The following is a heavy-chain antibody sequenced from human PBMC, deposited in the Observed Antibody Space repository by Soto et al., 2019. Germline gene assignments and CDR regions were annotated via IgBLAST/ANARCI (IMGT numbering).Heavy chain of an antibody. CDR3: AKKFRGAVAGLGY. Sequence: QPGGSLRLSCAASGFTFSSYAMSWVRQAPGKGLEWVSAISGSGGSTYYADSVKGRFTISRDNSENTLYLQMNSLRAEDTAVYYCAKKFRGAVAGLGYWGQGTLVTVSS. CDR2: ISGSGGST. J-gene: IGHJ4*02. CDR1: GFTFSSYA. D-gene: IGHD6-19*01. V-gene: IGHV3-23*01.